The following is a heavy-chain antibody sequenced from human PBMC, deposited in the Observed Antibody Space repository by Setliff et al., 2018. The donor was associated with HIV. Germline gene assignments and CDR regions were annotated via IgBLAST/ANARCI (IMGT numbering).Heavy chain of an antibody. J-gene: IGHJ6*03. Sequence: GASVKVSCKASGYTFIGHYMHWVRQAPGQGLEWMGGIIPIFGTANYAQKFQGRVTITADQSTTTSYLQLNSLRFEDTAIYYCASDSPAARFEELEDHYYYFMDVWGKGTTVTVSS. CDR2: IIPIFGTA. V-gene: IGHV1-69*13. CDR1: GYTFIGHY. D-gene: IGHD3-10*01. CDR3: ASDSPAARFEELEDHYYYFMDV.